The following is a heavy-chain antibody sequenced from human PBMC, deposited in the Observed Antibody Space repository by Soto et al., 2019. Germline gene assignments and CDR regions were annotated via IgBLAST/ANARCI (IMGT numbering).Heavy chain of an antibody. D-gene: IGHD2-15*01. CDR1: GGSITSVDSY. J-gene: IGHJ4*02. V-gene: IGHV4-30-4*01. CDR2: IYHSGST. Sequence: QVQLQESGPGQVKTSQTLSLTCTVSGGSITSVDSYWSWIRQSPGKGLEWIGFIYHSGSTYYNPSLKSRLTISIDTSKNQFSLNLSSVTAADTAVYYWARARMPHYFDYWGQGTLVAVSS. CDR3: ARARMPHYFDY.